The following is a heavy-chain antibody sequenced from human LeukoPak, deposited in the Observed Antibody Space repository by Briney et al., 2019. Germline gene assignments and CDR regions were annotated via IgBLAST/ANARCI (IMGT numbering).Heavy chain of an antibody. CDR1: GGSFSGYY. CDR3: ARSDCSRGGCPSFEY. Sequence: SETLSLTCAVYGGSFSGYYWSWIRQPPGKGLEWIGEINHSGSTNYNPSLKSRVTISVDTSKNQFSLKLSSVTAADTAVYYCARSDCSRGGCPSFEYWGQGILVTVSP. V-gene: IGHV4-34*01. J-gene: IGHJ4*02. CDR2: INHSGST. D-gene: IGHD2-15*01.